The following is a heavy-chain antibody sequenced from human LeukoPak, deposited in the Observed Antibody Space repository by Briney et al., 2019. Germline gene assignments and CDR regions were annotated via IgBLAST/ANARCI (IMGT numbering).Heavy chain of an antibody. CDR2: IYDNANT. CDR3: ARSEAFDI. Sequence: SETLSLTCTVSGDSVTSSYWCWIRQSAGKALEWIGRIYDNANTNYNPSLKSRVTMSVDTSKNQFSLRLSFVTAADTAVYYCARSEAFDIWGQGTTVTVSS. J-gene: IGHJ3*02. V-gene: IGHV4-4*07. CDR1: GDSVTSSY.